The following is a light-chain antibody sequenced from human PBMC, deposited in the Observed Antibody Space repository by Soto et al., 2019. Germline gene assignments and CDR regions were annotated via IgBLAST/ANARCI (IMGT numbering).Light chain of an antibody. CDR3: QRHSIWPET. Sequence: NPSVSPGENATLSCQASQSINRDLAWYVQKPGQAPRRVIYGASTWGTGVPPRFTGSGSGTEFTLTICVLQCEDLPVYYGQRHSIWPETFGQG. CDR1: QSINRD. J-gene: IGKJ1*01. V-gene: IGKV3D-15*01. CDR2: GAS.